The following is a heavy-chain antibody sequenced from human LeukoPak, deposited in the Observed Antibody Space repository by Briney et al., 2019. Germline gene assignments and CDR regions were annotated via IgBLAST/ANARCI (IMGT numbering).Heavy chain of an antibody. Sequence: GGSLRLSCAASGFTFSSYVMHWVRQAPGKGLEWVAVMSSDGSKTYYADSVKGRFTISRDNSKNTLYLQMNSLRAEDTAVYYCAKDDGGMAPADYWGQGTLVTVSS. CDR1: GFTFSSYV. V-gene: IGHV3-30*18. J-gene: IGHJ4*02. D-gene: IGHD3-16*01. CDR3: AKDDGGMAPADY. CDR2: MSSDGSKT.